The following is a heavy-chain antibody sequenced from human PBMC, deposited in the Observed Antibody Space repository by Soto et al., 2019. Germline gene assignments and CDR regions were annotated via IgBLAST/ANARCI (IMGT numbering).Heavy chain of an antibody. V-gene: IGHV1-69*10. D-gene: IGHD2-15*01. CDR2: VNPILNIA. CDR3: ARYRHWCGASCTSNCIMDR. Sequence: SVKVSCKAPRGLFSSYVFNWVRQAPGQGLEWMGGVNPILNIADHAQKFQGRVTITADASTGTVYMELSSLRSDDTATYFCARYRHWCGASCTSNCIMDRWGQGSAV. CDR1: RGLFSSYV. J-gene: IGHJ6*02.